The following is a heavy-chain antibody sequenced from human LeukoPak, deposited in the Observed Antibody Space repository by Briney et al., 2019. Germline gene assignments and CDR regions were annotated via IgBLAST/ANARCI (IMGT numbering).Heavy chain of an antibody. Sequence: ASVKVSCKASGYTXTSYSISWVRQAPGQGLEWMGWISTYNGNTNYAQKLQGRVTMTTDTTTSTAYMELRSLRSDDTAVYYCARDLGRKGDYWGQGTLVTVSS. CDR3: ARDLGRKGDY. CDR1: GYTXTSYS. CDR2: ISTYNGNT. V-gene: IGHV1-18*01. J-gene: IGHJ4*02.